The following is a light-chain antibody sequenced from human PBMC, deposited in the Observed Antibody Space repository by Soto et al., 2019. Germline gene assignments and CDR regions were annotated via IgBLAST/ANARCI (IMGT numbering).Light chain of an antibody. V-gene: IGKV1-27*01. CDR3: LTFNGPPLS. J-gene: IGKJ4*01. Sequence: DMQMTQSPSSLSASVGDRVTITCRASQGLGNYLAWYQQKPGKAPKLLIYSASSLQSGVPSRFSGSGSGPDFTLTISVLQPEDVATFYCLTFNGPPLSLGGGTKVEI. CDR1: QGLGNY. CDR2: SAS.